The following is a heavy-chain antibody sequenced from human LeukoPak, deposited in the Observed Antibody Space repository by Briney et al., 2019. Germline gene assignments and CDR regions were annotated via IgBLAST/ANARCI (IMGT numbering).Heavy chain of an antibody. Sequence: GGSLRLSCAASGFTFSSYEMNWVRQAPGKGLEWVSYISSSGSTIYYADSVKGRFTISRDNAKNSLYLQMNSLRAEDTAVYYCAREGGTGGYFDYWGQGTLVTVSS. D-gene: IGHD2-15*01. CDR1: GFTFSSYE. CDR3: AREGGTGGYFDY. CDR2: ISSSGSTI. V-gene: IGHV3-48*03. J-gene: IGHJ4*02.